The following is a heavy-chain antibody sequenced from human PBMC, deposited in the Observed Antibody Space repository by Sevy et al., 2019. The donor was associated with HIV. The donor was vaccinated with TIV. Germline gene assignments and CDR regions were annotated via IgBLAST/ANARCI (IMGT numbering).Heavy chain of an antibody. V-gene: IGHV3-21*01. CDR1: GFTFSSYS. D-gene: IGHD6-13*01. CDR3: ARDPRTAAAGTRYFDY. Sequence: GESLKISCAASGFTFSSYSMNWVRQAPGKGLEWVSSISSSSYIYYADSVKGRFTISRDNAKNSLYLQMNSLRAEDTAVYYCARDPRTAAAGTRYFDYWGQGTLVTVSS. CDR2: ISSSSYI. J-gene: IGHJ4*02.